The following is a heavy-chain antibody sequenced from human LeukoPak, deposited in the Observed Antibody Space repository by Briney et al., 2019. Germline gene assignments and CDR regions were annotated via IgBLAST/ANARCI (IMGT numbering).Heavy chain of an antibody. V-gene: IGHV4-39*01. CDR2: NYYSGST. J-gene: IGHJ4*02. D-gene: IGHD3-22*01. Sequence: SETLSLTCTVSGGSISSSSYYWGWLRQPPGKGLEWIGSNYYSGSTYYNPSLKSRVTISVDTSKNQFSLKMSSVTAADTAVYYCARQRSTYYYDSSGYYSDYWGQGTLVTVSS. CDR1: GGSISSSSYY. CDR3: ARQRSTYYYDSSGYYSDY.